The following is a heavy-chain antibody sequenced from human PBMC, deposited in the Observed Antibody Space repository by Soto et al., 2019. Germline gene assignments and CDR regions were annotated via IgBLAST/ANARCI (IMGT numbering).Heavy chain of an antibody. CDR1: GFTFSSYK. J-gene: IGHJ4*02. Sequence: PGGSLRLSCAASGFTFSSYKMIWGRQAPGQGLEWMSYISSSETTKYYADSVKGRFTISRDNAENSLYLQMNSLRAEDTAVYYCASCAICADYNNWLDYWGQGTLVTVSS. V-gene: IGHV3-48*03. CDR3: ASCAICADYNNWLDY. CDR2: ISSSETTK. D-gene: IGHD4-4*01.